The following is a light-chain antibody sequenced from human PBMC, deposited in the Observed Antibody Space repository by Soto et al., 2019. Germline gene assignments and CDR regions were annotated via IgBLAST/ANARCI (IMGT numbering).Light chain of an antibody. CDR1: QSLAGNY. CDR3: QQYGTSPPLT. V-gene: IGKV3-20*01. Sequence: EIVLVQSPGTLSLSPGERATLSCRASQSLAGNYLAWYQQKPGQAPRLLIDGASTRATGTPDRFSGSGSGTDFTLTISRLEPEDFAVYYCQQYGTSPPLTFGGGTKV. J-gene: IGKJ4*01. CDR2: GAS.